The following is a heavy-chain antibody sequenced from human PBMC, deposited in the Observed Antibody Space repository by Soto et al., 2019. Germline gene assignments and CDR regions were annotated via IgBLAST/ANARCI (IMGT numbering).Heavy chain of an antibody. J-gene: IGHJ4*02. CDR2: IYHSGST. V-gene: IGHV4-30-2*01. D-gene: IGHD6-19*01. CDR1: GGSISSGGYS. CDR3: ARAQWLVLDY. Sequence: QLQLQESGSGLVKPSQTLSLTCTVSGGSISSGGYSWSWLRQPPGKGLEWIGYIYHSGSTYYNPSLKSRVTISLDRSKNHFSLKLSSVSAADTALYYCARAQWLVLDYWGQGTLVTVSS.